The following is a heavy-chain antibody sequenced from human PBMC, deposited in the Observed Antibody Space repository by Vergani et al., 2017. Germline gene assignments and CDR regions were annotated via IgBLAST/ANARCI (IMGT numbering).Heavy chain of an antibody. CDR3: AKDHAGVTGARDKYDS. Sequence: QVQLVESGGGVVQPGGSLRLSCAASGFTFGNHGLHWVRQAPGKGLEWVAFINHDGNDKEYADSIKGRFTVARDNFKNTLYLQMNSLGTDDTAVYYCAKDHAGVTGARDKYDSWGQGTLVTVSS. CDR2: INHDGNDK. V-gene: IGHV3-30*02. D-gene: IGHD3-10*01. J-gene: IGHJ4*02. CDR1: GFTFGNHG.